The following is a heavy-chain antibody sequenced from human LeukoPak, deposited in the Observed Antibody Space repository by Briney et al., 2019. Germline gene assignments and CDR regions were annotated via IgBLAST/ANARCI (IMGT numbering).Heavy chain of an antibody. J-gene: IGHJ4*02. Sequence: GGSLRLSCAASGFTFSRYWMHWVRQTPGKGLVWVSRVDSDGSGTTYADSVKGLFTISRDNAKNTVYLQMNSLRGEDTAVYYCATGLTAFDYWGQGTLVTVSS. D-gene: IGHD3/OR15-3a*01. CDR2: VDSDGSGT. CDR3: ATGLTAFDY. V-gene: IGHV3-74*01. CDR1: GFTFSRYW.